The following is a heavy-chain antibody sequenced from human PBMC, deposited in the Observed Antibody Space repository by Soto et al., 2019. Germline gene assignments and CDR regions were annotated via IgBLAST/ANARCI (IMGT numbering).Heavy chain of an antibody. J-gene: IGHJ5*02. CDR3: ARRHSSSSAFDP. CDR2: IDPSDSYT. Sequence: GESLKISCKGSGYSFTSYWINWVRQMPGKGLEWMGRIDPSDSYTNYSPSFQGHVTISADKSISTAYLQWSSLKASDTAMYYCARRHSSSSAFDPWGQGTPVTAPQ. V-gene: IGHV5-10-1*01. CDR1: GYSFTSYW. D-gene: IGHD6-13*01.